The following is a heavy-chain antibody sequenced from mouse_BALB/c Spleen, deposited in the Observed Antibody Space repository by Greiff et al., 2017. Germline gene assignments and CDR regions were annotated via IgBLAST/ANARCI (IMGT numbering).Heavy chain of an antibody. V-gene: IGHV2-9*02. CDR2: IWAGGST. CDR1: GFSLTSYG. CDR3: ARGHYGSSYYFDY. Sequence: VQRVESGPGLVAPSQSLSITCTVSGFSLTSYGVHWVRQPPGKGLEWLGVIWAGGSTNYNSALMSRLSISKDNSKSQVFLKMNSLQTDDTAMYYCARGHYGSSYYFDYWGQGTTLTVSS. J-gene: IGHJ2*01. D-gene: IGHD1-1*01.